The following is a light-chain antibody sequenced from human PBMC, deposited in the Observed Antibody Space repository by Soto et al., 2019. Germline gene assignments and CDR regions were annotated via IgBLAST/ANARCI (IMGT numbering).Light chain of an antibody. CDR2: VAS. CDR3: QQSFRTPQT. J-gene: IGKJ4*01. CDR1: QSINIY. Sequence: DIQMTQSPSSLSASVGASVTITCRASQSINIYLSWYQQKQGKAPKLLINVASTLQGGVPSRFSGSGSGTECTLAISSLQPEDSATYYCQQSFRTPQTFGGGTKVDI. V-gene: IGKV1-39*01.